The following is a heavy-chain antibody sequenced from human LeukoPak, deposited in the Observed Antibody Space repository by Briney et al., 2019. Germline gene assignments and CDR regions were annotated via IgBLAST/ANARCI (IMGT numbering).Heavy chain of an antibody. Sequence: PGGSLRLSCAASGFTFSSYDMHWVRQAPGKGLEWVAFIRYDGSNKYYADSVKGRFTISRDNSKNTLYLQMNSLRAEDTAVYYCAKRLAIAAAGGSARDYYMDVWGKGTTVTVSS. CDR1: GFTFSSYD. V-gene: IGHV3-30*02. D-gene: IGHD6-13*01. CDR2: IRYDGSNK. J-gene: IGHJ6*03. CDR3: AKRLAIAAAGGSARDYYMDV.